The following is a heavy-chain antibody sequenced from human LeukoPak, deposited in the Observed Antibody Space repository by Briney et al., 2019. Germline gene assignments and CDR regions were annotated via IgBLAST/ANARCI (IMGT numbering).Heavy chain of an antibody. Sequence: GGSLRLSCAASGITFSTYGMHWVRQAPGKGLEWVAVISYDGSNKYYADSVKGRFTISRDNSKNTLYLQVNSLRAEDTAVYYCARDATYSGSYSASRWFDPWGQGTLVTVSS. CDR1: GITFSTYG. J-gene: IGHJ5*02. V-gene: IGHV3-30*03. CDR2: ISYDGSNK. CDR3: ARDATYSGSYSASRWFDP. D-gene: IGHD1-26*01.